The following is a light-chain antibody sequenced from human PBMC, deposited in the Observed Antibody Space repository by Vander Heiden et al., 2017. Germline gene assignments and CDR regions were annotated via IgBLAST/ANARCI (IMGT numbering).Light chain of an antibody. Sequence: QSALTQPASVSGSPGQSITISCTGTSSDVGAYNYVSWYQQHPGKAPKLMIYEVSNRPSGVSNRFSGSKSGNTASLTISGLQAEDEADYYCSSYTSSSTLVVFGTGTKVTGL. CDR3: SSYTSSSTLVV. J-gene: IGLJ1*01. CDR2: EVS. V-gene: IGLV2-14*01. CDR1: SSDVGAYNY.